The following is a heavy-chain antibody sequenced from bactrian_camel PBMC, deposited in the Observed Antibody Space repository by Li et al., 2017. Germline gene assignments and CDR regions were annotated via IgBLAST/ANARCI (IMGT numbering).Heavy chain of an antibody. V-gene: IGHV3S56*01. CDR2: VDSGGST. CDR1: GFPYLSYC. Sequence: HVQLVESGGGPVQAGGSLRLSCAASGFPYLSYCMGWFRQAPGKEREGVAGVDSGGSTSYADSVKGRFTISRDSARNTVYLQMNNLQPEDTATYYCAEGRGSRGEHCYSLNYWGQGTQVTVS. CDR3: AEGRGSRGEHCYSLNY. D-gene: IGHD6*01. J-gene: IGHJ4*01.